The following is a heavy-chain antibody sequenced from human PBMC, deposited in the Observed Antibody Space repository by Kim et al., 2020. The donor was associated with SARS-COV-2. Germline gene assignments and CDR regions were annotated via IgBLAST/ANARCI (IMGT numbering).Heavy chain of an antibody. CDR3: ARGPSDEYGDYHSFDT. CDR2: IIPIFGLA. J-gene: IGHJ5*02. Sequence: SVKVSCRASGGTLRRYVISWVRQAPGQGLEWMGGIIPIFGLANNAEKFQDRLTITADEPTGTAHMELSSLRAEDTAVYYCARGPSDEYGDYHSFDTWGQ. D-gene: IGHD2-21*01. CDR1: GGTLRRYV. V-gene: IGHV1-69*13.